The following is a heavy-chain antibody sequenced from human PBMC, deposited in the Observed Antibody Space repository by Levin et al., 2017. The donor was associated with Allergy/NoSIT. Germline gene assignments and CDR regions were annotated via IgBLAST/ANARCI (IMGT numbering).Heavy chain of an antibody. D-gene: IGHD6-13*01. CDR1: GGSISSYY. Sequence: SCTVSGGSISSYYWSWIRQPAGKGLEWIGRIYTSGSTNYNPSLKSRVTMSVDTSKNQFSLKLSSVTAADTAVYYCARDIGSSWEYYFDYWGQGTLVTVSS. J-gene: IGHJ4*02. CDR3: ARDIGSSWEYYFDY. V-gene: IGHV4-4*07. CDR2: IYTSGST.